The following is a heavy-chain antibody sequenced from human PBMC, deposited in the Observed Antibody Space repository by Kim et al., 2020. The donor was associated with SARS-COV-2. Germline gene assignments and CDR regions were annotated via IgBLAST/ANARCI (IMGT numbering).Heavy chain of an antibody. J-gene: IGHJ5*02. V-gene: IGHV4-31*03. CDR3: ARDSGFVGSGIYMAAGVNGPLWFDP. CDR2: IYYSGST. Sequence: SETLSLTCTVSGGSISSGGYYWSWIRQHPGKGLEWIGYIYYSGSTYYNPSLKSRVTISVDTSKNQFSLKLSSVTAADTAVYYCARDSGFVGSGIYMAAGVNGPLWFDPWGQGTLVTVSS. CDR1: GGSISSGGYY. D-gene: IGHD3-10*01.